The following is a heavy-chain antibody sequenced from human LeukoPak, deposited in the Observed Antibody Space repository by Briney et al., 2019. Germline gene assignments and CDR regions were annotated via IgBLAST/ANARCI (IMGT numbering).Heavy chain of an antibody. CDR1: GFTFSSYA. D-gene: IGHD2-15*01. V-gene: IGHV3-30-3*01. CDR3: ARVGGGSWHDGMDV. CDR2: ISYDGSNK. Sequence: GGSLRLSCAASGFTFSSYAMHWVRQAPGKGLEWVAVISYDGSNKYYADSVKGRFTISRDNSKNTLYLQMNSLRAEDTAVYYCARVGGGSWHDGMDVWGQGTTVTVSS. J-gene: IGHJ6*02.